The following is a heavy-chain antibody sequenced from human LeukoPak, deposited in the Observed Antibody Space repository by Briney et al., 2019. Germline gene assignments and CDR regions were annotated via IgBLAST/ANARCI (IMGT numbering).Heavy chain of an antibody. CDR3: ARLAAAGIEPVGDAFDI. Sequence: PSETLSPTCTVSGYSISSGYYWGWIRQPPGKGLEWIGSIYHSGSTYYNPSLKSRVTISVDTSKNQFSLKLSSVTAADTAVYYCARLAAAGIEPVGDAFDIWGQGTMVTVSS. CDR2: IYHSGST. D-gene: IGHD6-13*01. CDR1: GYSISSGYY. J-gene: IGHJ3*02. V-gene: IGHV4-38-2*02.